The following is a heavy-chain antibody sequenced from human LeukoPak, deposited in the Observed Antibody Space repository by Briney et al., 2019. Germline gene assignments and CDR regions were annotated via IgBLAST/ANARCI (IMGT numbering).Heavy chain of an antibody. CDR1: GFTFSNYG. Sequence: GGSLRLSCAASGFTFSNYGMHWVRQAPGKGLEWVALIWYDGSNEFYADSVKGRFTISRDNSRNTLYLQMNSLRAEDTAVYYCARKGSGDAFDIWGQGTMVTVSS. CDR2: IWYDGSNE. J-gene: IGHJ3*02. V-gene: IGHV3-33*01. CDR3: ARKGSGDAFDI.